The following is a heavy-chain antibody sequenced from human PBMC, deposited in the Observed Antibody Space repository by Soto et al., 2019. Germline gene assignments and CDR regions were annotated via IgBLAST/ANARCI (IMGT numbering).Heavy chain of an antibody. CDR3: ARLSITMVRGVIMAHDAFDI. Sequence: SGPTLVNPTQTLTLTCTFSGFSLSTSGVGVGWIRQPPGKALEWLALIYWDDDKRYSPSLKSRLTITKDTSKNQVVLTMTNMDPVDTATYYCARLSITMVRGVIMAHDAFDIWGQGTMVTVS. CDR2: IYWDDDK. D-gene: IGHD3-10*01. J-gene: IGHJ3*02. V-gene: IGHV2-5*02. CDR1: GFSLSTSGVG.